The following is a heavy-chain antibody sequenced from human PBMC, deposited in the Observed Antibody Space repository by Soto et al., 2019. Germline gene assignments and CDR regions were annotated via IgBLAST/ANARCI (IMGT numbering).Heavy chain of an antibody. Sequence: PSETLSLTCSVSSSSVSSGNYYWNWIRQPPGKGLEWIGYIYFSGSTNYNPSLKSRVTISVDTSKNHFSLKLSSMTPADTAVYYCARSNSDVLHFDHWGQGTLVTVSS. CDR1: SSSVSSGNYY. CDR2: IYFSGST. J-gene: IGHJ4*02. D-gene: IGHD2-8*01. CDR3: ARSNSDVLHFDH. V-gene: IGHV4-61*01.